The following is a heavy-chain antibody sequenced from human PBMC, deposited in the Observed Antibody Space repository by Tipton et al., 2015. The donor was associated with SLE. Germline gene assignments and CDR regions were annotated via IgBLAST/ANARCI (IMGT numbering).Heavy chain of an antibody. CDR3: ARDNRLYYYDSSAYSNWFDP. Sequence: GLVKPSETLSLTCTVSGGSISSHYWSWIRQPPGKGLEWIGYIYYGGSTNYNPSLKSRVTISVDTSNNQFSLKLSSVTATDTAVYFCARDNRLYYYDSSAYSNWFDPWGQGTLVTVSS. D-gene: IGHD3-22*01. V-gene: IGHV4-59*11. CDR1: GGSISSHY. J-gene: IGHJ5*02. CDR2: IYYGGST.